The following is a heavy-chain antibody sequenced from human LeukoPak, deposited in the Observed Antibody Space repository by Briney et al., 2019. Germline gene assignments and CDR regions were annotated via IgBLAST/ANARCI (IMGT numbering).Heavy chain of an antibody. CDR3: AGQCSGGSCYSPSSHFDY. CDR1: GGSISSSSYY. V-gene: IGHV4-39*01. J-gene: IGHJ4*02. D-gene: IGHD2-15*01. CDR2: IYCSGST. Sequence: SETLSLTCTVSGGSISSSSYYWGWIRQPPGKGLEWIASIYCSGSTYYNPSLKSRVTISVDTSKNQFSLKLSSVTAADTAVYYCAGQCSGGSCYSPSSHFDYWGQGTLVTVSS.